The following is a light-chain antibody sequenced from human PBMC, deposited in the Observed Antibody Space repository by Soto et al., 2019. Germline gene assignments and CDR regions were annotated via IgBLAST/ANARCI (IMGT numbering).Light chain of an antibody. CDR1: QSISTY. Sequence: DIQMTQSPSSLSASVTDKVTITCRASQSISTYLHWYQQKPGQAPQLLIYSASNLQSGVPSRFSGSGSGTEFTRPISILQPEAFAAYYCQQSYTTPVTFGQGTRLEIK. J-gene: IGKJ5*01. V-gene: IGKV1-39*01. CDR2: SAS. CDR3: QQSYTTPVT.